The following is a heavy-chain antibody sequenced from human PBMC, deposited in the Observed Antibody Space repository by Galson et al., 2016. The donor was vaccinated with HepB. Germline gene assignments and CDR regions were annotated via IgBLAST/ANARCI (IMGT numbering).Heavy chain of an antibody. D-gene: IGHD5/OR15-5a*01. J-gene: IGHJ6*01. CDR3: AKSLLGVKLVSYYYGMDV. Sequence: SLRLSCAASGFTFSNYVMNWVRQAPGKGLEWVSAISGSGTNTYYEDSVKGRFTISRDNSKNTLFLQMNSLRAEDTAVYYCAKSLLGVKLVSYYYGMDVWGQGTTVTVSS. CDR1: GFTFSNYV. V-gene: IGHV3-23*01. CDR2: ISGSGTNT.